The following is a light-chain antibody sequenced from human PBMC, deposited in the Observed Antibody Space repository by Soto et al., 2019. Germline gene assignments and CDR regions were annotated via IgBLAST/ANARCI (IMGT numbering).Light chain of an antibody. V-gene: IGKV3-20*01. CDR1: QSVSSSY. CDR2: GTS. J-gene: IGKJ5*01. Sequence: EIVLTQXPGTLSLSPGERATLSCRASQSVSSSYLAWYQQKPGQAPRLLIYGTSSRATGIPDRFSGSGSGTDFTLTISRLKPEDFAVYYCQQYGSSPLVTFGQGTRLEIK. CDR3: QQYGSSPLVT.